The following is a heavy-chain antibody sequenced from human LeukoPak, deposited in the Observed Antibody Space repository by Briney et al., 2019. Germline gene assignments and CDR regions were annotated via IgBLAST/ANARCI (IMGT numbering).Heavy chain of an antibody. CDR1: GFTFSTYR. CDR3: ARDKEVYFDY. CDR2: ISSSSSYI. V-gene: IGHV3-21*01. Sequence: GGSLRLSCVGTGFTFSTYRMNWVRQAPGKGLEWVSSISSSSSYIYYADSVKGRITISRDNAKNSLYLQMNSLRVEDTAVYYCARDKEVYFDYWGQGTLLPLFS. J-gene: IGHJ4*02.